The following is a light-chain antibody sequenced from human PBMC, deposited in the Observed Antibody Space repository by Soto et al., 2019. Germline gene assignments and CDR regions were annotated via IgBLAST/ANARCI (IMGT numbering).Light chain of an antibody. V-gene: IGKV1-5*03. CDR1: QTISSG. CDR2: KAS. J-gene: IGKJ1*01. CDR3: QHYNSYSAA. Sequence: DIQMTQSPSTLSGSVGDRVTITCRASQTISSGLAWYQQKPGKAPKLLIYKASTLKSGVPSRFSGSGSGTEFTLPISSLPPDDFATYYCQHYNSYSAAFGQGTKVELK.